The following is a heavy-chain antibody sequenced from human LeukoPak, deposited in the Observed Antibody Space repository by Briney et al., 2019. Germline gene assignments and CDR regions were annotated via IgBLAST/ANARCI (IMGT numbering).Heavy chain of an antibody. CDR2: ISSSSSTI. CDR1: GFTFSSYS. V-gene: IGHV3-48*01. CDR3: ARDNSPQLTYLDV. J-gene: IGHJ6*03. Sequence: GGSLRLSCAASGFTFSSYSMNWVRQAPGKGLEWVSYISSSSSTIYYADSVKGRFTISRDNAKNSLYLQMNSLRAEDTAVYYCARDNSPQLTYLDVWGKGTTVTISS. D-gene: IGHD2-2*01.